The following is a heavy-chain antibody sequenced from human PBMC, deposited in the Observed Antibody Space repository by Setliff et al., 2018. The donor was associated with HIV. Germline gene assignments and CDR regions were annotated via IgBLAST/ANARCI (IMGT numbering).Heavy chain of an antibody. CDR2: IYTSGST. Sequence: SETLSLTCTVSGGSISSGSYYWSWIRQPPGKGLEWIGYIYTSGSTIYSASLKSRVSISVDTSKNQVSLRLSSVTAADTAVYHCSRGSYYMDVWGKGTTVTISS. D-gene: IGHD3-16*01. J-gene: IGHJ6*03. CDR3: SRGSYYMDV. V-gene: IGHV4-61*01. CDR1: GGSISSGSYY.